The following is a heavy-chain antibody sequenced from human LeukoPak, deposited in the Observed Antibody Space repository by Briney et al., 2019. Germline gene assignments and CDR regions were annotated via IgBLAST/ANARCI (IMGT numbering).Heavy chain of an antibody. J-gene: IGHJ4*02. V-gene: IGHV3-7*01. D-gene: IGHD1-7*01. CDR1: GFTFRGFL. Sequence: GGSLRLSCAASGFTFRGFLMSWVRQIPGKGREWVANIKQDGSEKYYADALNGRFTISRDNTKNSLSLQMNSLIVEDTAVYYCARAGSNWNYVYWGQGTLVTVSS. CDR2: IKQDGSEK. CDR3: ARAGSNWNYVY.